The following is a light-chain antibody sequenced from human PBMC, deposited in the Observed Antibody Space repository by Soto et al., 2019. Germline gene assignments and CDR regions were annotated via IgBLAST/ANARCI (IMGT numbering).Light chain of an antibody. CDR1: QSVSSSY. J-gene: IGKJ3*01. Sequence: EIVLTQSPGTLSLSPGERVTLSCRASQSVSSSYLAWYQQKPGQAPRLLIYGTSSRATGIPDRFSGSGSGTDFTLTISRLEPEDFAVYYCQQYGTSLFSFGPGTKVD. CDR2: GTS. V-gene: IGKV3-20*01. CDR3: QQYGTSLFS.